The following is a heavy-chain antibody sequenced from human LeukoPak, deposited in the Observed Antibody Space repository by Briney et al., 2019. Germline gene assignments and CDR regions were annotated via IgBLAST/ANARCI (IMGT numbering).Heavy chain of an antibody. CDR3: AREVAVAGYFDY. D-gene: IGHD6-19*01. CDR1: GFTVSSNY. Sequence: GGSLRLSCAASGFTVSSNYMSWVRQAPGKGLEWVAVISYDGSNKYYADSVKGRFTISRDNSKNTLYLQMNSLRAEDTAVYYCAREVAVAGYFDYWGQGTLVTVSS. J-gene: IGHJ4*02. V-gene: IGHV3-30*03. CDR2: ISYDGSNK.